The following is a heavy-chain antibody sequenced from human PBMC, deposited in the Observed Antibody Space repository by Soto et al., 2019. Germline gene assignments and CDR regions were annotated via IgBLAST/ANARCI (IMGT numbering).Heavy chain of an antibody. CDR1: GGSISSYY. Sequence: SETLSLTCTVSGGSISSYYWSWIRQPPGKGLEWIGYIYYSGSTNYNPSLKSRVTISVDTSKNQFSLKLSSVTAADTAVYYCARHKFAGGYYPMLRFDYWGQGTLVTVSS. V-gene: IGHV4-59*08. CDR2: IYYSGST. J-gene: IGHJ4*02. D-gene: IGHD3-3*01. CDR3: ARHKFAGGYYPMLRFDY.